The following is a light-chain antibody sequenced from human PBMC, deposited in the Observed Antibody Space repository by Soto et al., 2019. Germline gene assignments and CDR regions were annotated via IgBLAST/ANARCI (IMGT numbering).Light chain of an antibody. CDR3: HQHETSPPT. CDR1: QTVNTPY. Sequence: EIVLTQSPGTLSLSPGESGILSCRTSQTVNTPYLAWYQQKPGQAPRLLIPGASTRATGIPDRFSGSGSGTEFTLTISRLESEDFAVYYCHQHETSPPTFGPGTKVDVK. J-gene: IGKJ3*01. V-gene: IGKV3-20*01. CDR2: GAS.